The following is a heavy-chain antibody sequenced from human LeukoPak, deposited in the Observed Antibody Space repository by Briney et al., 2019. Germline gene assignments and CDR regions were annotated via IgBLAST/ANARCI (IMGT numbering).Heavy chain of an antibody. J-gene: IGHJ4*02. CDR2: SRNKENRYST. CDR3: VGGYDY. D-gene: IGHD2-15*01. CDR1: GFSFSVYY. V-gene: IGHV3-72*01. Sequence: GGSLRLSCAASGFSFSVYYMAWVRQAPGKGLEWVGLSRNKENRYSTEYGASVKGRVTISRDDSKNLMYLEMKSLKSEDTAVYYCVGGYDYWGQGPLVTVSS.